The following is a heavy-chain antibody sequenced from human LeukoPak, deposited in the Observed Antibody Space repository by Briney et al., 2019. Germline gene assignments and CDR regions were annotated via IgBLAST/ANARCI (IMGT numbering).Heavy chain of an antibody. J-gene: IGHJ4*02. CDR2: IYYSGST. D-gene: IGHD3-22*01. Sequence: SETLSLTCTVSGGSISSSSYYWGWIRQPPGKGLEWIGSIYYSGSTYYNPSLKSRVTISVDTSKNQFSLKLSSVTAADTAVYYCARRRRGNYYDSSGYYPHWGQGTLVTVSS. CDR3: ARRRRGNYYDSSGYYPH. CDR1: GGSISSSSYY. V-gene: IGHV4-39*07.